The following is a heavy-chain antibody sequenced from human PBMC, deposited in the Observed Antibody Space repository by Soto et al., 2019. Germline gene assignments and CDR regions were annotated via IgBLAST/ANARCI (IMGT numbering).Heavy chain of an antibody. CDR2: ISSSSSTI. J-gene: IGHJ4*02. CDR1: GFTFRSYS. V-gene: IGHV3-48*02. CDR3: ARDGSSGWETLFDY. D-gene: IGHD6-19*01. Sequence: EVQLVESGGGLVQPGGSLRLSCAASGFTFRSYSMNWVRQAPGKGLEWVSYISSSSSTIYYADSVKGRFTISRDNAKNSRYLQMNSLRDEDTAVYYCARDGSSGWETLFDYWGQGTLVTVSS.